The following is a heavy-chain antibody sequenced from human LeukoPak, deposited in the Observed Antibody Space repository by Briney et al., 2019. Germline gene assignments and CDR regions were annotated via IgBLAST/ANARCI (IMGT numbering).Heavy chain of an antibody. J-gene: IGHJ4*02. CDR1: GYTFTSYS. V-gene: IGHV1-18*01. D-gene: IGHD3-22*01. CDR3: ASLGSPPILDDSSGYYGN. CDR2: ISAYNGNT. Sequence: GASVKVSCKASGYTFTSYSISWVRQAPGQGLEWMGWISAYNGNTNYAQKLQGRVTMTTDTSTSTAYMELRSLRSDDTAVYYCASLGSPPILDDSSGYYGNWGRGTLVTVSS.